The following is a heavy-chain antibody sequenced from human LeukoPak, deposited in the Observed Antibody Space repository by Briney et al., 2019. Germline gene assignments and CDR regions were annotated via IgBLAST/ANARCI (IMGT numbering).Heavy chain of an antibody. J-gene: IGHJ5*02. CDR1: GFIFSNYA. CDR3: ARDLDSSSWYILWFDP. V-gene: IGHV3-30-3*01. Sequence: GGSLRLSCAASGFIFSNYAMHWVRQAPGKGLEGVAVISYDGSNKYYADSVKGRFTISRDNSKNTLSLQMNSLRTEDTPVYYCARDLDSSSWYILWFDPWGQGTLVTVSS. D-gene: IGHD6-13*01. CDR2: ISYDGSNK.